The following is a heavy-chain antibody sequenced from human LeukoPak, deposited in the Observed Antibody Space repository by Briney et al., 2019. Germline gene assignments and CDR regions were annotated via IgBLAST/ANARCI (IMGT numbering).Heavy chain of an antibody. CDR1: GGSISSSSYY. Sequence: PSETLSLTCTVSGGSISSSSYYWGWIRQPPGKGLEWIGSIYYSGSTYYNPSLKSRVTISVDTSKNQFSLKLSSVTAADTAVYYCARDGYCSSTSCYGGGNWFDPWGQGTLVTVSS. CDR3: ARDGYCSSTSCYGGGNWFDP. D-gene: IGHD2-2*03. CDR2: IYYSGST. J-gene: IGHJ5*02. V-gene: IGHV4-39*07.